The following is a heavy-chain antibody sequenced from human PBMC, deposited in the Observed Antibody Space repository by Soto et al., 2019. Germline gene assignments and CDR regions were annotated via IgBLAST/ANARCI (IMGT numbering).Heavy chain of an antibody. Sequence: EVQLVESGGGLVQPGGSLRLSCTASGFSLSTSWMTWVSQAPGKGLEWVANIMQDGSDKYYVDSVKGRFTISRDNAKNSLYLQMTSLRAEDTAVYYCASKRLYFYGLDVWGQGTTVTVSS. CDR2: IMQDGSDK. CDR3: ASKRLYFYGLDV. J-gene: IGHJ6*02. CDR1: GFSLSTSW. V-gene: IGHV3-7*01.